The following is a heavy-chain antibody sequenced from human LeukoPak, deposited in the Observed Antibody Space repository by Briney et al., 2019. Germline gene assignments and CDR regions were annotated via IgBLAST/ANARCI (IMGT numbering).Heavy chain of an antibody. J-gene: IGHJ3*02. CDR2: IYPGDSDT. Sequence: GESLKISCKGSGYSFTSYWIGWVRQMPGKGLEWMGIIYPGDSDTRYSPPFQGQVTISADKSISTAYLQWSSLKASDTAMYYCARHLGDSSDAFDIWGQGTMVTVSS. CDR3: ARHLGDSSDAFDI. CDR1: GYSFTSYW. V-gene: IGHV5-51*01. D-gene: IGHD2-21*02.